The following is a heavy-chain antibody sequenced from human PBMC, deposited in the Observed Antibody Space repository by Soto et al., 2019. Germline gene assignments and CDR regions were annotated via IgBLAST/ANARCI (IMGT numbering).Heavy chain of an antibody. CDR3: VRGPYNYNSRYFDY. CDR1: GGSFSGHF. Sequence: PSETLSLTCTVPGGSFSGHFWTWIRQPPGKGLEWLAEINHSGITNYNPSVESRVSMSVDTSKNQFSLRLYSVTAADTAVYYCVRGPYNYNSRYFDYWGQGTLVTVSS. J-gene: IGHJ4*02. V-gene: IGHV4-34*01. CDR2: INHSGIT. D-gene: IGHD1-1*01.